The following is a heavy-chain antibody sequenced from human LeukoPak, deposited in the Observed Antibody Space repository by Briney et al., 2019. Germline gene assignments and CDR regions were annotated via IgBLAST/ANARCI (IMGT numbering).Heavy chain of an antibody. Sequence: GGSLRLSCAASGFTFSSYAMNGVRQAPGKGLEGVAVISYEGSDKYYADSVKGRFTISRDNSKNTLYLQMNSLRDEDTAVYYCARDSSGWQISSLAHWGQGTLVTVSS. CDR2: ISYEGSDK. CDR3: ARDSSGWQISSLAH. J-gene: IGHJ5*02. V-gene: IGHV3-30*04. D-gene: IGHD6-19*01. CDR1: GFTFSSYA.